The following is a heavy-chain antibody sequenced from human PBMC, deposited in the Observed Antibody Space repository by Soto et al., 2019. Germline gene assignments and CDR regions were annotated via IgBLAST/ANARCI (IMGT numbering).Heavy chain of an antibody. J-gene: IGHJ5*02. CDR1: GFTFSSYA. D-gene: IGHD2-15*01. V-gene: IGHV3-23*01. CDR2: ISGSGGST. CDR3: AKEGYCSGGSCYGIYNWFDP. Sequence: GGSLRLSCAASGFTFSSYAMSWVRQAPGKGLEWVSAISGSGGSTYYADSVKGRFTISRDNSKNTLYLQMNSLRAEDTAVYYCAKEGYCSGGSCYGIYNWFDPWGQGTXVTVSS.